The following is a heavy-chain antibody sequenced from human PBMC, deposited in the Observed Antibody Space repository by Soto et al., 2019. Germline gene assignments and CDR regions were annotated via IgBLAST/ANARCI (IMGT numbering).Heavy chain of an antibody. CDR1: GYTFTIYY. CDR3: ARDTAMDIGWFDP. J-gene: IGHJ5*02. CDR2: INPSGGST. Sequence: ASVKVSCKASGYTFTIYYMHLVRQAPGQGLEWMGIINPSGGSTSYAQKFQGRVTMTRDTSTSTVYMELSSLRSEDTAVYYCARDTAMDIGWFDPWGQGTLVTVSS. V-gene: IGHV1-46*03. D-gene: IGHD5-18*01.